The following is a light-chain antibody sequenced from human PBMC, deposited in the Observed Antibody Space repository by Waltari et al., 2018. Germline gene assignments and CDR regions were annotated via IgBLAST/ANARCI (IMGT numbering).Light chain of an antibody. V-gene: IGKV3-15*01. CDR1: QGIGSN. CDR2: EAS. CDR3: QQYNDWYS. Sequence: EKVMMQSPATLSVSPGEVVTLSCRASQGIGSNLAWYQYRPGQAPRLLIYEASTRASGIPSRFSGSWSGTEFTLTISGLQSDDCALYYCQQYNDWYSFGQGTKLEI. J-gene: IGKJ2*03.